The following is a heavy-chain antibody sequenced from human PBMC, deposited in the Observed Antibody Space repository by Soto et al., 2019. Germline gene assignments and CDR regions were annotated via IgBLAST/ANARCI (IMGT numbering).Heavy chain of an antibody. D-gene: IGHD2-15*01. V-gene: IGHV4-31*03. CDR2: IYYSGST. CDR1: GGSISSGGYY. CDR3: ARGSCSGGSCYSLRGNWFDP. Sequence: QVQLQESGPGLVKPSQTLSLTCTVSGGSISSGGYYWSWIRQHPGKGLEWIGYIYYSGSTYYNPSLRSRLTILGDPSKNQFSLKLSSVTAADTAVYYCARGSCSGGSCYSLRGNWFDPWGQGTLVTVSS. J-gene: IGHJ5*02.